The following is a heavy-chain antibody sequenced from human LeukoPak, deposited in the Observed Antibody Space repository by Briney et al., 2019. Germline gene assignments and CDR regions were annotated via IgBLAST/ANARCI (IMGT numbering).Heavy chain of an antibody. J-gene: IGHJ4*02. CDR3: AKDRAWLQFWS. V-gene: IGHV3-23*01. D-gene: IGHD5-18*01. CDR2: ISPSGDIT. CDR1: GFTISNYG. Sequence: GGSLRLSCAASGFTISNYGMNWVRQAPGKGLEWVSGISPSGDITYYVDSVKGRFTISRDNSKNTVYLQVNSLRAEDTAVFYCAKDRAWLQFWSWGQGTLVTVSS.